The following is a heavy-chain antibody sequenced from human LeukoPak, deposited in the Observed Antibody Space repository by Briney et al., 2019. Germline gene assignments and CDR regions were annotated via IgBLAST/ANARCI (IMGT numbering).Heavy chain of an antibody. V-gene: IGHV1-2*02. CDR1: GYTFTGYY. CDR2: INPNSGGT. D-gene: IGHD3-10*01. Sequence: GASVKVSCKASGYTFTGYYTHWVRQGPGQGLEWMGWINPNSGGTNYAQKFQGRVTMARDTSISTAYMELSRLRSDDTAVYYCARASPLYYYGSGSYDDWGQGTLVTVSS. CDR3: ARASPLYYYGSGSYDD. J-gene: IGHJ4*02.